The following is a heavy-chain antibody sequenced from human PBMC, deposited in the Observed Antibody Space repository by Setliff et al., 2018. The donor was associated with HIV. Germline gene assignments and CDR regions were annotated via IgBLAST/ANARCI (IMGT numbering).Heavy chain of an antibody. D-gene: IGHD2-8*01. Sequence: GGSLRLSCAGSGFNFSSYGMNWVRQAPGKGLEWVASISAGGSTFYADSVKGRFTISRDNSKNTLYLQMNSLRAEDTAVYYCARDNGVTSYRDAFDIWGQGTMVTVSS. V-gene: IGHV3-23*01. CDR1: GFNFSSYG. J-gene: IGHJ3*02. CDR3: ARDNGVTSYRDAFDI. CDR2: ISAGGST.